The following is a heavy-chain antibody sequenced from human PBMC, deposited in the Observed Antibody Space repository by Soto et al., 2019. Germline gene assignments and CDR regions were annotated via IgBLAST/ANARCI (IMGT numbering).Heavy chain of an antibody. V-gene: IGHV4-4*02. Sequence: QVQLQESGPGLVKPSGTLSLTCAVSGGSISSSNWWSWVRQPPGKGLEWIGEIYHSGSTNYTPSLKSRVSISVDQYKNQLSLKLSSVTAADTAVYYCARGIAVAGTWVDYWGQGTLVTVS. CDR3: ARGIAVAGTWVDY. J-gene: IGHJ4*02. D-gene: IGHD6-19*01. CDR2: IYHSGST. CDR1: GGSISSSNW.